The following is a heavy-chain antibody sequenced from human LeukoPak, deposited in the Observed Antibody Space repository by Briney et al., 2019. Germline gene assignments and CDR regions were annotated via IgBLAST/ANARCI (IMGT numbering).Heavy chain of an antibody. Sequence: GESLKISCQGSGYSFTNYWIGWVRQMPGKGLEWMGTIYPGDSDTRYSPSFQGQVTISADKSISTAYLQWSTLKASDTAMYYCARSWGSGSYYLPLLDYWGQGTLVTVSS. V-gene: IGHV5-51*01. CDR1: GYSFTNYW. J-gene: IGHJ4*02. D-gene: IGHD3-10*01. CDR2: IYPGDSDT. CDR3: ARSWGSGSYYLPLLDY.